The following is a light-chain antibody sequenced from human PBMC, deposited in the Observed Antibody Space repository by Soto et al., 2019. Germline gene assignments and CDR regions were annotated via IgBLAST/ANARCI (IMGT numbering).Light chain of an antibody. Sequence: DIHMTQSPSSFSASVGDTVTTTFLGIQGIYSRLAWYQQKPGKAPELLIYATSTLQNGVPSRFSGSGSGTEFTLIISGLQPDDSATYYCQQYTNTNNPWMFGQGTKVDIK. J-gene: IGKJ1*01. CDR2: ATS. CDR1: QGIYSR. CDR3: QQYTNTNNPWM. V-gene: IGKV1D-16*01.